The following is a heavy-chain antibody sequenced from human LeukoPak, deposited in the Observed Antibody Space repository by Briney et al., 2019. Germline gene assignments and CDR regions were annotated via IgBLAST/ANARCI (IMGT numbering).Heavy chain of an antibody. CDR3: ARDNGYFVWSLHRYFYYGMDI. J-gene: IGHJ6*02. D-gene: IGHD3-9*01. CDR1: GGSISSYGYF. Sequence: SETLSLTCTVFGGSISSYGYFWGWIRQPPGKGLEWIGSSSYSGTAYYNPSLKSRVTISVDTSKTQFSLKLSSVTAADTAVYYCARDNGYFVWSLHRYFYYGMDIWGQGTTVTVSS. V-gene: IGHV4-39*02. CDR2: SSYSGTA.